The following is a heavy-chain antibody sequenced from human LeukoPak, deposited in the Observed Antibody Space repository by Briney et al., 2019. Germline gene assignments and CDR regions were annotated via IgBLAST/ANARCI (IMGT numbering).Heavy chain of an antibody. CDR1: GGTFSSYA. Sequence: SVKVSCKASGGTFSSYAISWVRQAPGQGLEWMGGIIPIFGTANYAQKFQGRVTITTDESTNTAYMELSSLRSEDTAVYYCAREAGDVLRFLEWYYFDYWGQGTLVTVSS. CDR2: IIPIFGTA. D-gene: IGHD3-3*01. V-gene: IGHV1-69*05. CDR3: AREAGDVLRFLEWYYFDY. J-gene: IGHJ4*02.